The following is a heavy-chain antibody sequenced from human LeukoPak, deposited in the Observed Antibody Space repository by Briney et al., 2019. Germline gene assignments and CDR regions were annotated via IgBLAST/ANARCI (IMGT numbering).Heavy chain of an antibody. Sequence: SETLSLTCSVSGDSLSRGGDYWTWIRQHPEKGLEWIGYISGSGSTYYSPSLRSRVTVSADTSKNQFSLKLTSVTAADTAVFYCARVPIIRGVIEDWGQGTLVSVSS. CDR1: GDSLSRGGDY. CDR3: ARVPIIRGVIED. D-gene: IGHD3-10*01. V-gene: IGHV4-31*03. J-gene: IGHJ4*02. CDR2: ISGSGST.